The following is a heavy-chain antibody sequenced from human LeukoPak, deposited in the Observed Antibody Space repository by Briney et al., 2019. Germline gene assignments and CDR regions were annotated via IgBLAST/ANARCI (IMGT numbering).Heavy chain of an antibody. CDR3: SGGSRFVDY. V-gene: IGHV3-9*01. CDR1: GFTFDNYA. J-gene: IGHJ4*02. D-gene: IGHD3-16*01. Sequence: GGSLRLSCAASGFTFDNYAMHWVRQAPGRGLEWVSGLTWHSGTIGYADSVKGRFTISRDNAKNSLYLQMNSLRVEDTAVYYCSGGSRFVDYWGQGTLVTVSS. CDR2: LTWHSGTI.